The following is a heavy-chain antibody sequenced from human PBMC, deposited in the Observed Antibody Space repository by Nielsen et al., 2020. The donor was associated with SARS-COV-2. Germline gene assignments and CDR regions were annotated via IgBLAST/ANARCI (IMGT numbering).Heavy chain of an antibody. D-gene: IGHD7-27*01. CDR2: ISYDGSDK. J-gene: IGHJ4*02. V-gene: IGHV3-30*03. Sequence: GESLNISCAASGFTFDDYGMSWVRQAPGKGLEWVAVISYDGSDKYYADSVKGRFTISRDNSKNTLYLQINSLRAEDTAVYYCARGNGWGSYFDYWGQGTLVTVSS. CDR1: GFTFDDYG. CDR3: ARGNGWGSYFDY.